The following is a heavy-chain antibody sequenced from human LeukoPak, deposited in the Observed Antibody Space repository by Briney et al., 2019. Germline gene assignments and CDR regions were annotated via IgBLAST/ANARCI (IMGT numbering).Heavy chain of an antibody. CDR3: AGSTLYGVVIEYYYGMDV. Sequence: GGSLRLSCAASGFTFSDYYMSWSCGAPGKGVEWVLYICSSGSTIYYADSVRGRFTISRDHAKNSLYPQMHSLRAEDTAVYYCAGSTLYGVVIEYYYGMDVWGQGTTVTVSS. V-gene: IGHV3-11*01. CDR1: GFTFSDYY. D-gene: IGHD3-3*01. J-gene: IGHJ6*02. CDR2: ICSSGSTI.